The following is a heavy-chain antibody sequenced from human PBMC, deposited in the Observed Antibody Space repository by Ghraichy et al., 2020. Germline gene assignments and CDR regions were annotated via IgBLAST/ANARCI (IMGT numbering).Heavy chain of an antibody. Sequence: SETLSLTCTVSGGSVSSGSYYWSWIRQPPGKGLEWIGYIYYTGSTNNNPSLKSRVTMSLDTSKNQLSLKLTSVTAADTAVYYCARDRGSSSWYAGFDLWGQGTLVTVSS. J-gene: IGHJ4*02. V-gene: IGHV4-61*01. CDR1: GGSVSSGSYY. CDR2: IYYTGST. CDR3: ARDRGSSSWYAGFDL. D-gene: IGHD6-13*01.